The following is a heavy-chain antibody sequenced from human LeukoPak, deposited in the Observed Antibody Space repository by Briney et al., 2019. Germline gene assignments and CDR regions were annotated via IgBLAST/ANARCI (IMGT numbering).Heavy chain of an antibody. V-gene: IGHV3-23*01. J-gene: IGHJ5*02. CDR2: ISGSGGST. Sequence: GGSLRLSCAASGFTFSSYAMSWVRQAPGKGLEWVSAISGSGGSTYYADSVKGRFTISRDNSKNTLYLQMNSLRAEDTAVYYCAKDPYCSSTSCYQGNWFDPWGQGILVTVSP. CDR3: AKDPYCSSTSCYQGNWFDP. CDR1: GFTFSSYA. D-gene: IGHD2-2*01.